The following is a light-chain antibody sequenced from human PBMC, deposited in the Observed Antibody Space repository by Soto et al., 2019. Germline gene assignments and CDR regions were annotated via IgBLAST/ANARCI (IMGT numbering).Light chain of an antibody. J-gene: IGKJ5*01. CDR1: QSVSSN. CDR3: QPYNNWPLT. V-gene: IGKV3-15*01. Sequence: EIVMTQSPATLSVSPGERATLSCRASQSVSSNLAWYQQKPGQAPRLLIYGASTRATGIPARFSGSGSGTEFTLTINSLQSEDFAIYYCQPYNNWPLTFGQGTRLEIK. CDR2: GAS.